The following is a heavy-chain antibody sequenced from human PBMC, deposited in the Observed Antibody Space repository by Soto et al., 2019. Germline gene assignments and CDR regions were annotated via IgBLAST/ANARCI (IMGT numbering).Heavy chain of an antibody. V-gene: IGHV4-34*01. Sequence: PSETLSLTCAVEGGSFSGYYWSWIRQPPGKGLEWIGEINHSGSTNYNPSLKSRVTISVDTSKNQFSLKLSYVTAADTAVYYWARNRGVTTNWFDPWGQGTLVPVSS. CDR2: INHSGST. D-gene: IGHD4-17*01. CDR3: ARNRGVTTNWFDP. J-gene: IGHJ5*02. CDR1: GGSFSGYY.